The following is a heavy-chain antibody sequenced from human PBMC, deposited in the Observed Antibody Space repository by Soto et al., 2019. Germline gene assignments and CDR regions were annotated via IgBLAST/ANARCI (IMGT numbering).Heavy chain of an antibody. Sequence: EVQLVESGGGLIQPGGSLKLSCTASGFTLGDYWMHWVRQIPGKGLVWVSRINKDGSVTNYAESVTGRFTISRDNAKNTPFLQMNSLRADDTAVYYCARDISNGYNSYWGQGTLVTVSS. CDR3: ARDISNGYNSY. CDR2: INKDGSVT. J-gene: IGHJ4*02. V-gene: IGHV3-74*01. D-gene: IGHD2-2*02. CDR1: GFTLGDYW.